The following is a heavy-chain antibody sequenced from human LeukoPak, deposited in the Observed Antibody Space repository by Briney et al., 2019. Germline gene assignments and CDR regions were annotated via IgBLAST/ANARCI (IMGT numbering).Heavy chain of an antibody. D-gene: IGHD3-3*01. CDR2: INHSGST. CDR3: ARQNYEVDAFDI. J-gene: IGHJ3*02. CDR1: GGSFSGYY. V-gene: IGHV4-34*01. Sequence: SETLSLTCAVYGGSFSGYYWSWIRQPPGKGLEWIGEINHSGSTNYNPSLKSRVTISVDTSKNQFSLKLSSVTAADTAVYYCARQNYEVDAFDIWGQGTMVTVSS.